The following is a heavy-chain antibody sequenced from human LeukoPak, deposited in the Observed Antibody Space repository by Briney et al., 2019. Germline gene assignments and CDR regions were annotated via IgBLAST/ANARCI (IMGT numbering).Heavy chain of an antibody. CDR2: IYHSGST. CDR1: GGSLISSSYY. Sequence: SETLSLTCTVSGGSLISSSYYWGWIRQPPGKGLEWIGSIYHSGSTYYNPSLKSRVTISVDTSKNQFSLKLSSVTAADTAVYYCATSRAAAGAIDYWGQGTLVTVSS. D-gene: IGHD6-25*01. CDR3: ATSRAAAGAIDY. J-gene: IGHJ4*02. V-gene: IGHV4-39*07.